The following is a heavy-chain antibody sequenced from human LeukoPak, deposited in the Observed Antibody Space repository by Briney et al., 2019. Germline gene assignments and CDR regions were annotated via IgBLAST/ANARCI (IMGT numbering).Heavy chain of an antibody. CDR2: IGSDSSYI. V-gene: IGHV3-21*01. CDR3: ATGDGY. D-gene: IGHD7-27*01. CDR1: GFTFSNYA. Sequence: PGGSLRLSCAASGFTFSNYAMSWVRQAPGKGLEWVSSIGSDSSYIYYTDSVKGRFTISRDNAKNSLYLQMNSLRAEDTAVYYCATGDGYWGQGTLVTVSS. J-gene: IGHJ4*02.